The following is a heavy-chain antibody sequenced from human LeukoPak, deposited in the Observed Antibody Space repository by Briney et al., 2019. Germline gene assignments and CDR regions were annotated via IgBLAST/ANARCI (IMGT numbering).Heavy chain of an antibody. CDR3: ARTYYDSRGYYYFDY. Sequence: GASVKVSCKASGYTFTGYYMHWVRQAPGQGLEWMGWINPNSGGTNYAQKFQGRVTMTRDTSISTAYMELTRLISDETAVYYCARTYYDSRGYYYFDYWGQGTLVTV. CDR2: INPNSGGT. J-gene: IGHJ4*02. D-gene: IGHD3-22*01. V-gene: IGHV1-2*02. CDR1: GYTFTGYY.